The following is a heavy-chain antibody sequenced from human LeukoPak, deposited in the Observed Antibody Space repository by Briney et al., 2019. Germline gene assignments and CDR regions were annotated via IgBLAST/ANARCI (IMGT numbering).Heavy chain of an antibody. Sequence: KAGGSLRLSCAASGFTVSSNYMSWVRQAPGKGLEWVSVIYSGGSTYYADSVKGRFTISRDNSKSTLYLQMNSLRAEDTAVYYCARGFGGSDAFDIWGQGTMVTVSS. D-gene: IGHD4-23*01. CDR2: IYSGGST. V-gene: IGHV3-53*01. J-gene: IGHJ3*02. CDR3: ARGFGGSDAFDI. CDR1: GFTVSSNY.